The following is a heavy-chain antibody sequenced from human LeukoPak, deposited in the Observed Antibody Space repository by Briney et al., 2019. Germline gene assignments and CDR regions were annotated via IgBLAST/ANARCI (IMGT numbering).Heavy chain of an antibody. V-gene: IGHV3-30*18. D-gene: IGHD3-9*01. CDR1: GFTFSSYG. CDR2: ISYDGSNR. J-gene: IGHJ4*02. CDR3: AKEVRYFDWLLYTLLFDY. Sequence: PGGSLRLSCAASGFTFSSYGMHWVRQAPGKGLEWVALISYDGSNRYYADSVKGRFTISRDNSKNTLYLQMNSLRAEDTAVYYCAKEVRYFDWLLYTLLFDYWGQGTLVTVSS.